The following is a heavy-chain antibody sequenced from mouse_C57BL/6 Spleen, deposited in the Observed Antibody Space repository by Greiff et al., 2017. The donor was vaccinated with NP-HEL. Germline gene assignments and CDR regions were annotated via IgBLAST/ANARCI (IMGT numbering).Heavy chain of an antibody. V-gene: IGHV1-47*01. D-gene: IGHD1-1*01. CDR2: FHPYNDDT. CDR1: GYTFTTYP. CDR3: ARGDYYYGSSPYWYFDV. J-gene: IGHJ1*03. Sequence: QVHVKQSGAELVKPGASVKMSCKASGYTFTTYPIEWMKQNHGKSLEWIGNFHPYNDDTKYNEKFKGKATLTVEKSSSTVYLELSRLTSDDSAVYYCARGDYYYGSSPYWYFDVWGTGTTVTVSS.